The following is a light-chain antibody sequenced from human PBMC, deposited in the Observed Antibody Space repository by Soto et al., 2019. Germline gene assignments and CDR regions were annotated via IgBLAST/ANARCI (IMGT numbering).Light chain of an antibody. CDR2: AAS. J-gene: IGKJ5*01. CDR3: QQLNTYPIT. V-gene: IGKV1-9*01. Sequence: DIQLTQSPSSLSASVGDRVTITFRSSQGISSYLAWYQQKPGKAPKLLIYAASTLQSGVPSRFSGSGSGTDFTLTISSLQPDDFATYYCQQLNTYPITFGQGTRLEIK. CDR1: QGISSY.